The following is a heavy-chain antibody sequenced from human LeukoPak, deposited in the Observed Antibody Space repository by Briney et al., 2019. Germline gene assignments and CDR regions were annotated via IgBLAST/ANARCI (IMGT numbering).Heavy chain of an antibody. V-gene: IGHV3-48*03. CDR3: ARENHGNCFDY. Sequence: PGGSLRLSCAASGFTFSSYEMNWVRQAPGKGLEWVSYTSSSGSTRYYADSVKGRFTISRDNAKNSLYLQVNSLRAEDMAVYYCARENHGNCFDYWGQGTPVTVSS. D-gene: IGHD1-14*01. CDR1: GFTFSSYE. J-gene: IGHJ4*02. CDR2: TSSSGSTR.